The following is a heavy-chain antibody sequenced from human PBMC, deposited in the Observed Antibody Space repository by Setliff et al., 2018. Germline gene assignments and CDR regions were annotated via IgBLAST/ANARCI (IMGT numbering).Heavy chain of an antibody. CDR2: INHSGST. CDR1: GGSFSGYY. Sequence: SETLSLTCAVYGGSFSGYYWSWIRQPPGKGLEWIGEINHSGSTYYNPSLKSRVTISVDTSKNQFSLKLSSVTAADTAVYYCARVGYNFWSGYSPDAFDIWGQGTMVTVSS. CDR3: ARVGYNFWSGYSPDAFDI. D-gene: IGHD3-3*01. J-gene: IGHJ3*02. V-gene: IGHV4-34*01.